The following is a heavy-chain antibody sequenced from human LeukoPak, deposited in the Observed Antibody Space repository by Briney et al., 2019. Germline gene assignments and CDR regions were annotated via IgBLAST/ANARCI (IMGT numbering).Heavy chain of an antibody. J-gene: IGHJ3*02. CDR1: GYTFTSYY. Sequence: ASVKVSCKASGYTFTSYYMHWVRQAPGQGLEWMGIINPSGGSTSYAQKFQGRVTMTRDTSTSTVYMELSSLRSEDTAVYYCARARYIYDFWSGPSDIWGQGTMVTVSS. CDR3: ARARYIYDFWSGPSDI. D-gene: IGHD3-3*01. CDR2: INPSGGST. V-gene: IGHV1-46*01.